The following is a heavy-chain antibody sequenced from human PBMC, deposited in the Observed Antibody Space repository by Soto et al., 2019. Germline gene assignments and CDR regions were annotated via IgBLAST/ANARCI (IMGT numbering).Heavy chain of an antibody. V-gene: IGHV3-21*01. CDR3: ARGLDAYYYYGMDV. Sequence: XGSLILSCAASGFTFSSYSMNWVRQAPGKGLEWVSSISSSSSYIYYADSVKGRFTISRDNAKNSLYLQMNSLRAEDTAVYYCARGLDAYYYYGMDVWGQGTTVTVSS. J-gene: IGHJ6*02. CDR1: GFTFSSYS. CDR2: ISSSSSYI. D-gene: IGHD6-6*01.